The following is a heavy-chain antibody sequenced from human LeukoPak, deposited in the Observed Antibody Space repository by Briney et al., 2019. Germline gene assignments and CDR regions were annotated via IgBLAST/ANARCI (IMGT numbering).Heavy chain of an antibody. Sequence: GGSLRLSCAASGFTFSSNYMSWVRQAPGKGLEWVSAISGSGGSTYYADSVKGRLTISRDNSNNTLYLQMNSLRAEDTAVYYCAKGYSSGYPTYYYYYMDVWGKGTTVTVSS. D-gene: IGHD3-22*01. V-gene: IGHV3-23*01. J-gene: IGHJ6*03. CDR3: AKGYSSGYPTYYYYYMDV. CDR2: ISGSGGST. CDR1: GFTFSSNY.